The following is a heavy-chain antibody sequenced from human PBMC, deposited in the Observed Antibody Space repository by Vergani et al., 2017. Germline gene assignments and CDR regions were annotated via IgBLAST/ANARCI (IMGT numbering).Heavy chain of an antibody. J-gene: IGHJ4*02. D-gene: IGHD3-16*02. V-gene: IGHV3-23*04. CDR3: AKALFGGVIVNSFDY. CDR1: GFTVSSNY. CDR2: ISGSGGST. Sequence: EVQLVESGGGLVQPGGSLRLSCAASGFTVSSNYMSWVRQAPGKGLEWVSVISGSGGSTYYADSVKGRFTISRDNSKNTLYLQMNSLRAEDTAVYYCAKALFGGVIVNSFDYWGQGTLVTVSS.